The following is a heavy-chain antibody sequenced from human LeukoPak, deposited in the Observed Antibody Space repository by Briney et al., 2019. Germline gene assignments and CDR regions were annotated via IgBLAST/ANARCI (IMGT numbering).Heavy chain of an antibody. CDR1: GFTFSSYG. CDR2: ISYDGSNK. V-gene: IGHV3-30*18. CDR3: AKDLSPLRLGELSFAYYYDSSGYP. Sequence: PGGSLRLSCAASGFTFSSYGMHWVRQAPGKGLERVAVISYDGSNKYYADSVKGRFTISRDNSKNTLYLQMNSLRAEDTAVYYCAKDLSPLRLGELSFAYYYDSSGYPGGQGTLVTVSS. J-gene: IGHJ1*01. D-gene: IGHD3-22*01.